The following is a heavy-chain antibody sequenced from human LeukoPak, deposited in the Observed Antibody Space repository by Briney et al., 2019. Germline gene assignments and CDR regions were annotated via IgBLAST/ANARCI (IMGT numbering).Heavy chain of an antibody. CDR2: INWNGGST. Sequence: PGGSLRLSCAASGFTFDGYGMSWVRQVPGKGLEWVSGINWNGGSTGYADSVKGRFTISRDNAKNSLYLQMDSLRVEDTALYYCARGIRFLEWLSGFDYWGQGILVTVSS. V-gene: IGHV3-20*04. CDR3: ARGIRFLEWLSGFDY. J-gene: IGHJ4*02. D-gene: IGHD3-3*01. CDR1: GFTFDGYG.